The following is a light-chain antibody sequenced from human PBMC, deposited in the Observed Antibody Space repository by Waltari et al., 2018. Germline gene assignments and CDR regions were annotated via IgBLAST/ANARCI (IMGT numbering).Light chain of an antibody. CDR1: QSVGSSS. CDR2: RAS. J-gene: IGKJ1*01. CDR3: QQHGTLPAT. V-gene: IGKV3-20*01. Sequence: EIVLTQSPGTASLSPGDRVTLSCRARQSVGSSSLAWYQQKPGQAPRLVIYRASRRATGIPDRFSGSGSATDFSLTISRMEPEDFAVYYCQQHGTLPATFGQGTKVEIK.